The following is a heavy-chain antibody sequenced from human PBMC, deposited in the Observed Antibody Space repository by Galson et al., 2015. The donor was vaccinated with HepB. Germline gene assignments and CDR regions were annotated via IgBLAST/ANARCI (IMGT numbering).Heavy chain of an antibody. V-gene: IGHV3-11*06. J-gene: IGHJ4*02. CDR1: GFTLSDYY. CDR3: ARDIGY. CDR2: FSSSGDYT. Sequence: SLRLSCAVSGFTLSDYYMSWIRQAPGKGLEWISYFSSSGDYTDYADSVKGRFTISRDIANNSLYLQMNSLRVDDTATYYCARDIGYWGQGTLVTVSS.